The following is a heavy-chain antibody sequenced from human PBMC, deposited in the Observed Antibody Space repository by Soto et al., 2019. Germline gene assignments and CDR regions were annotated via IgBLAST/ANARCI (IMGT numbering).Heavy chain of an antibody. Sequence: PSETLSLTCGVSGGSLSGATYSWNWIRQPPGKGLEWIGYIFPSWTTYYNPSLKSRVTISIDVSKNQFSLSLRSLTAADTVVYYCARSREFDYWSQGTLVTVSS. J-gene: IGHJ4*02. CDR1: GGSLSGATYS. CDR2: IFPSWTT. V-gene: IGHV4-30-2*01. CDR3: ARSREFDY.